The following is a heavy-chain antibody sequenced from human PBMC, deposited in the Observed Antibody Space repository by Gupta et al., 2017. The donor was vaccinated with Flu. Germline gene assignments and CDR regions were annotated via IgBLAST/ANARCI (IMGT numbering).Heavy chain of an antibody. CDR1: SGDYY. CDR2: SYYGGSS. J-gene: IGHJ4*02. CDR3: ARWDYDTSGRTDY. Sequence: SGDYYWSWSRQPPRKGLEWIGYSYYGGSSYYNPSLRSRVIISIDTSKNQFSLQLSSVTAADSAVYYCARWDYDTSGRTDYWGQGTLVTVSS. V-gene: IGHV4-30-4*01. D-gene: IGHD3-10*01.